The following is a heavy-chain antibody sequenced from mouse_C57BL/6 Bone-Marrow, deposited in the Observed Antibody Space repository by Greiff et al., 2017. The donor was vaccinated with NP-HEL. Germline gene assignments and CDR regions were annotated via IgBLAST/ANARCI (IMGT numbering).Heavy chain of an antibody. Sequence: QVQLQQPGAELVKPGASVKLSCKASGYTFTSYWMHWVKQRPGQGLEWIGMLHPNSGSTNYNEKFQSKAPLTAEKSSSTAYMQLSSQTSEASDVYFSARTEGAYYSNYVRYFDVWGTGTTVTVSS. CDR2: LHPNSGST. D-gene: IGHD2-5*01. J-gene: IGHJ1*03. CDR1: GYTFTSYW. V-gene: IGHV1-64*01. CDR3: ARTEGAYYSNYVRYFDV.